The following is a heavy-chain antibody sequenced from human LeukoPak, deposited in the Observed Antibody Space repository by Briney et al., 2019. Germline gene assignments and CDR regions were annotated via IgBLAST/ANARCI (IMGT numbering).Heavy chain of an antibody. J-gene: IGHJ4*02. Sequence: KPSETLSLTCTVSGGSISSSSYYCGWIRQPPGKGLEWIGSIYYSGSTYYNPSLKSRVTISVDTSKNQFSLKLSSVTAADTAVYYCARRHVEYSSSSDPYYFDYWGQGTLVTVSS. CDR3: ARRHVEYSSSSDPYYFDY. V-gene: IGHV4-39*07. D-gene: IGHD6-6*01. CDR1: GGSISSSSYY. CDR2: IYYSGST.